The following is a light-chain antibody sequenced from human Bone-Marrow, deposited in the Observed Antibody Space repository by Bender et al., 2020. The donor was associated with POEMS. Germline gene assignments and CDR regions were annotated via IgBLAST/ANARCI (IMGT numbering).Light chain of an antibody. CDR3: CSYAGGTTFVV. V-gene: IGLV2-23*02. CDR2: DVT. CDR1: SSDIGRNNF. J-gene: IGLJ3*02. Sequence: QSALTQPASVSGSPGQSITISCTGTSSDIGRNNFVSWYQHHPGKAPKLLIYDVTNRPSAVSDRFSGSKSGNTASLTISGLQAEDEAAYYCCSYAGGTTFVVFGGGTKLTVL.